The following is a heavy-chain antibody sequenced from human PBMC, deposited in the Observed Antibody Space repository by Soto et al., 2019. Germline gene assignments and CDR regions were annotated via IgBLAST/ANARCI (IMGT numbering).Heavy chain of an antibody. CDR2: IKSKTDGGTT. V-gene: IGHV3-15*07. D-gene: IGHD6-6*01. Sequence: GGSLRLSCAASGFTFSNAWMNWVRQAPGKGLEWVGRIKSKTDGGTTDYAAPVKGRFTISRDDSKNTLYLQMNSLKTEDTAVYYCTTVSYSSSADPQIYYYYYGMDVWGQGTTVTVSS. J-gene: IGHJ6*02. CDR1: GFTFSNAW. CDR3: TTVSYSSSADPQIYYYYYGMDV.